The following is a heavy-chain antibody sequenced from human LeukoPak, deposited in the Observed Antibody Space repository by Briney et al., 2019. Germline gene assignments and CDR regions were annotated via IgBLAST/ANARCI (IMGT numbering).Heavy chain of an antibody. CDR3: ARGLVLPMVRGVITEALDY. CDR2: ISSSGNYI. D-gene: IGHD3-10*01. J-gene: IGHJ4*02. CDR1: GFTFNSYS. V-gene: IGHV3-21*01. Sequence: KPGGSLRLSCAASGFTFNSYSMNWVRQAPGKGLEWVSPISSSGNYIYYADSLKGRFTISRDNAKNSLYLQMNSLRAEDTAVYYCARGLVLPMVRGVITEALDYWGQGTLVTVSS.